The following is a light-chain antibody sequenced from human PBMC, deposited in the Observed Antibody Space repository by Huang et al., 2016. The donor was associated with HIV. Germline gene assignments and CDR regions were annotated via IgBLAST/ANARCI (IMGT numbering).Light chain of an antibody. Sequence: EIVLTQSPGILPLSTGDRATLSCRATQSLAGNSLAWYQQKPGQAPRLLIYATSTRATGIPDRVSGSGSGTDFTLTISKLEPDDFALYYCHQYGSSPYTFGQGTML. CDR2: ATS. V-gene: IGKV3-20*01. CDR1: QSLAGNS. J-gene: IGKJ2*01. CDR3: HQYGSSPYT.